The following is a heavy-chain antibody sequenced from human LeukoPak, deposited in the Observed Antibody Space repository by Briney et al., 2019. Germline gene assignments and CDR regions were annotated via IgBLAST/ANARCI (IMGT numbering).Heavy chain of an antibody. CDR3: ARDGDGANSFDY. J-gene: IGHJ4*02. Sequence: ASVKVSCKTSGFTFSDYYIHWMRQAPGQGLEWMGWINLNNGAARYPQNFQGRVTMTRGTSISTANMELSSLRSDDTALYFCARDGDGANSFDYWGQGTLVTVSS. CDR2: INLNNGAA. D-gene: IGHD4-17*01. CDR1: GFTFSDYY. V-gene: IGHV1-2*02.